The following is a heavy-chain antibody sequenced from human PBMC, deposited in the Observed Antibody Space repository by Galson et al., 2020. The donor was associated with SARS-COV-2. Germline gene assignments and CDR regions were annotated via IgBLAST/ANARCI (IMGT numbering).Heavy chain of an antibody. Sequence: SLKISCAASGFTFDDYAMHWVRQAPGKGLEWVSGISWNSYTIDYADSVKGRFSISRDNAKNSLSLQMNSLRVEDTAVYYCARERLEYWGQGTLVTVSS. J-gene: IGHJ4*02. V-gene: IGHV3-9*01. D-gene: IGHD1-1*01. CDR2: ISWNSYTI. CDR3: ARERLEY. CDR1: GFTFDDYA.